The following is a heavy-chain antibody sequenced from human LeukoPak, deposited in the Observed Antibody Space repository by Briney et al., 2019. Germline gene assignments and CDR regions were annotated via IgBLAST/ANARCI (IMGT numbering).Heavy chain of an antibody. Sequence: ASVKVSCKASGYIFSSYYMHWVRQAPGEGLEWMGIIKPSGGSTDYAQKFQGRVTMTRDTSTSTVYMELSSLRSEDTAVYYCAREPPAGTMVTTGGDSDYYGMDIWGQGTPVTVSS. D-gene: IGHD4-17*01. J-gene: IGHJ6*02. CDR2: IKPSGGST. V-gene: IGHV1-46*01. CDR1: GYIFSSYY. CDR3: AREPPAGTMVTTGGDSDYYGMDI.